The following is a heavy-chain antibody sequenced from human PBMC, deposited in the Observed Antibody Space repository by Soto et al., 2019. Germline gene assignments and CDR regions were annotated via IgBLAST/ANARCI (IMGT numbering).Heavy chain of an antibody. CDR1: GGSISSYY. Sequence: QVQLQESGPGLVKPSETLSLTCTVSGGSISSYYWSWIRQPPGKGLEWIGYIYYSGSTNYNPSLNSRFTISVDTSKNQFALKLISVNAADTSVYYCARRWCYSFDYWGQGTLVTVSS. CDR2: IYYSGST. CDR3: ARRWCYSFDY. D-gene: IGHD2-8*02. J-gene: IGHJ4*02. V-gene: IGHV4-59*08.